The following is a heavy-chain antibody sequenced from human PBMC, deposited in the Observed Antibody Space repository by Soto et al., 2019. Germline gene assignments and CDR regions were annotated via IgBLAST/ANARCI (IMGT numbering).Heavy chain of an antibody. CDR1: GFTFSSYW. J-gene: IGHJ5*02. Sequence: EVQLVESGGGLVQPGGSLRLSCADSGFTFSSYWMHWVRQAPGKGLVWVSRINSDGSSTSYADSVKGRFTISRDNAKNTLYRQMNSLRAEDTAVYYCARDLYCSSTSCYTNWFDPWGQGTLVTVSS. CDR3: ARDLYCSSTSCYTNWFDP. D-gene: IGHD2-2*02. V-gene: IGHV3-74*01. CDR2: INSDGSST.